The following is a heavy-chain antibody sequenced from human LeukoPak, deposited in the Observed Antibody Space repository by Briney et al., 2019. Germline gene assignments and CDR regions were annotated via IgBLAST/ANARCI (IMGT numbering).Heavy chain of an antibody. Sequence: PSETLSLTCTVSGGSISSSSYYWGWIRQPPGKGLEWIGSIYYGGSTYYNPSLKSRVTISVDTSKNQFSLKLSSVTAADTAVYYCARSMIDAFDIWGQGTMVTVSS. J-gene: IGHJ3*02. CDR3: ARSMIDAFDI. V-gene: IGHV4-39*07. CDR1: GGSISSSSYY. CDR2: IYYGGST. D-gene: IGHD3-22*01.